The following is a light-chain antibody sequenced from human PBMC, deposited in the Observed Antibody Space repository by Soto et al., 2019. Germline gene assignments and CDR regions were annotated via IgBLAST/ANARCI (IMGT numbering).Light chain of an antibody. Sequence: EIVLTQSPATLSLSPGERVSLSCGASQSVSTYLAWYQQKPGQAPRLFIYDASNRATGVPARFSGSGSGTDFTLTISSLEPEDFAVYYCQQRSEWPITFGQGTRLEI. CDR2: DAS. CDR3: QQRSEWPIT. J-gene: IGKJ5*01. V-gene: IGKV3-11*01. CDR1: QSVSTY.